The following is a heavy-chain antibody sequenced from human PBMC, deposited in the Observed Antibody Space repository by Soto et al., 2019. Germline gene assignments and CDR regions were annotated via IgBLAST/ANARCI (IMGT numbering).Heavy chain of an antibody. J-gene: IGHJ6*02. CDR2: ISYDGSNK. V-gene: IGHV3-30*18. CDR3: AKGRGGYCSGGSCYSHIYFYCMDV. Sequence: PGGSLRLSCAASGFTFSSYGMHWVRQAPGKGLEWVAVISYDGSNKYYADSVKGRFTISRDNSKNTLYLQMNSLRAEDTAVYYCAKGRGGYCSGGSCYSHIYFYCMDVCGQGTTFTV. CDR1: GFTFSSYG. D-gene: IGHD2-15*01.